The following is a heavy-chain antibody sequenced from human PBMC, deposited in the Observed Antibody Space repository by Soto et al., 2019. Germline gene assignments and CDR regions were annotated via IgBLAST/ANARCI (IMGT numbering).Heavy chain of an antibody. D-gene: IGHD3-10*02. V-gene: IGHV3-23*01. CDR1: GFTFSSYA. Sequence: EVQLLESGGGLVQPGGSLRLSCEASGFTFSSYAMSWFRQAPGKGLEWVSAISGSGGSTYYADSVKGRFTISRDNSKNTLYLQMNSLRAEDTAVYYCAKDVRGVYYYYGMDVWGQGTTVTVSS. J-gene: IGHJ6*02. CDR2: ISGSGGST. CDR3: AKDVRGVYYYYGMDV.